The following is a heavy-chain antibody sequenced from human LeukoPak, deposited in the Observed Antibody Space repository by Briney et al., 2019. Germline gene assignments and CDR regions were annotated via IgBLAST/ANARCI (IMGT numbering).Heavy chain of an antibody. Sequence: PGGSLRLSCAASGFTFSSYSMNWVRQAPGKGLEWVSSISSSSSYIYHADSVKGRFTISRDNAKNSLYLQMNSLRAEDTAVYYCARDRAYYDFWSGTDRYYMVVWGKGTTVTVSS. CDR3: ARDRAYYDFWSGTDRYYMVV. CDR1: GFTFSSYS. CDR2: ISSSSSYI. D-gene: IGHD3-3*01. V-gene: IGHV3-21*01. J-gene: IGHJ6*03.